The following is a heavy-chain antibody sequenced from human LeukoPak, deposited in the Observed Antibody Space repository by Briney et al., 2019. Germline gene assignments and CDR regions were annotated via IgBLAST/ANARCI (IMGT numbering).Heavy chain of an antibody. Sequence: GGSLRLSCAASGFTFSSYGMHWVRQAPGKGLEWVAFIRYDGSNKYYADPVKGRFTISRDNSKNTLYLQMDSLRAEDTAVYYCAKALSRSRSIAVAGYACGFDYWGQGTLVTVSS. CDR2: IRYDGSNK. CDR3: AKALSRSRSIAVAGYACGFDY. V-gene: IGHV3-30*02. CDR1: GFTFSSYG. D-gene: IGHD6-19*01. J-gene: IGHJ4*02.